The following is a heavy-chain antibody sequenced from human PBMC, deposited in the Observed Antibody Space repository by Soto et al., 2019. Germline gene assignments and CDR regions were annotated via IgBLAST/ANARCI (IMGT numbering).Heavy chain of an antibody. J-gene: IGHJ4*02. D-gene: IGHD6-6*01. CDR3: ARLIAARGEGY. CDR1: RETLYISV. Sequence: SAEIARTSSRETLYISVVGVVLQDHGQGLEWMGGIIPIFGTANYAQKFQGRVTITADESTSTAYMELSSLGSEDTAVYYCARLIAARGEGYWGQGTLVTVSS. CDR2: IIPIFGTA. V-gene: IGHV1-69*01.